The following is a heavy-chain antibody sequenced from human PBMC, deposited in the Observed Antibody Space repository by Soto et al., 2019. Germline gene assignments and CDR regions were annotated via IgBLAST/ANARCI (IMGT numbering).Heavy chain of an antibody. CDR3: AKDRENPGIAAAGLNWFDP. J-gene: IGHJ5*02. Sequence: GGSLRLSCAASGFTFSSYAMSWVRQAPGKGLEWVSAISGSGGSTYYADSVKGRFTIPRDNSKNTLYLQMNSLRAEDTAVYYCAKDRENPGIAAAGLNWFDPWGQGTLVTVSS. CDR2: ISGSGGST. CDR1: GFTFSSYA. V-gene: IGHV3-23*01. D-gene: IGHD6-13*01.